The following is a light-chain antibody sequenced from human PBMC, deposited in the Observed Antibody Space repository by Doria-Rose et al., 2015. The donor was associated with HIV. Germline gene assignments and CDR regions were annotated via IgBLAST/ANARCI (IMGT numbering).Light chain of an antibody. CDR3: QQTYSSPPWT. Sequence: TQSPSSLSASIGGRVTITCRASQTVSTYLNWFQQGPGKAPKLLIYAASRLQSGVPSRFSGSGSGTDFTLTISGLQPGDFATYYCQQTYSSPPWTFGQGTKGEMK. CDR2: AAS. V-gene: IGKV1-39*01. CDR1: QTVSTY. J-gene: IGKJ1*01.